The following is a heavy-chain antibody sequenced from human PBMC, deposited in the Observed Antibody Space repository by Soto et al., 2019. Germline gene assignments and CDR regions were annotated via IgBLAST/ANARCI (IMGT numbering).Heavy chain of an antibody. CDR3: ARLHCTSPGCVPLDP. CDR1: GASIRSNNR. V-gene: IGHV4-4*02. D-gene: IGHD2-2*01. CDR2: IFHSGST. J-gene: IGHJ5*02. Sequence: PSETLSLTCAVSGASIRSNNRWSWFRQSPGKGLEWIGEIFHSGSTNYNPSLKTRLTISVDKSKNQFSLRLRSVTATDAAVYYCARLHCTSPGCVPLDPWGHGTLVTVSS.